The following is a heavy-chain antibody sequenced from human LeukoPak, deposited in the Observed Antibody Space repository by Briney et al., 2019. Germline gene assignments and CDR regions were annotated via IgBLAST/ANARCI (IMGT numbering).Heavy chain of an antibody. CDR3: ASSLTMVRGDY. V-gene: IGHV3-23*01. J-gene: IGHJ4*02. CDR1: GFPFSSYA. D-gene: IGHD3-10*01. Sequence: GGSLRLSCAASGFPFSSYAMSWVRQAPGKGLEWVSAISGSGDSTYYADSVKGRFTISRDNAKNSLYLQMYSLRAEDTAVYYCASSLTMVRGDYWGQGTLVTVSS. CDR2: ISGSGDST.